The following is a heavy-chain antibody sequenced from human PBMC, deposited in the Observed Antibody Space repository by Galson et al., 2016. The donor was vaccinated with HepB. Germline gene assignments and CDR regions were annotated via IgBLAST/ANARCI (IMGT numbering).Heavy chain of an antibody. CDR1: GASVTSTNW. V-gene: IGHV4-4*02. CDR3: GGGVSGGYGFDF. CDR2: IYHSGYT. Sequence: SETLSLTCAVSGASVTSTNWWSWVRQPPGKGLEWIGEIYHSGYTNCNPSLKSRVTVSLDKPKNQVSLKLTSVTAADTAVYYCGGGVSGGYGFDFWGQGALVTVSS. D-gene: IGHD3-10*01. J-gene: IGHJ4*02.